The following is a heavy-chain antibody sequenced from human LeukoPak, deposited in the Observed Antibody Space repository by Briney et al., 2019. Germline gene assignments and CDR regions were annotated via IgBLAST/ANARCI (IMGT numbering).Heavy chain of an antibody. CDR3: ARDQRGDQQLGLFDS. V-gene: IGHV3-20*04. CDR2: INWNGVAT. CDR1: GFTFSSYE. Sequence: GGSLRLSCAASGFTFSSYEMNWVRQAPGKGLEWVSGINWNGVATMYVESVKGRFTISGDNAKNSLYLQMNSVRAEDTAFYYCARDQRGDQQLGLFDSWGQRTLVTVSS. J-gene: IGHJ4*02. D-gene: IGHD6-13*01.